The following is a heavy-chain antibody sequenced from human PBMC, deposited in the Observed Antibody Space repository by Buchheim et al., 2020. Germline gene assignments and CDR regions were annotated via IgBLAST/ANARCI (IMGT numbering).Heavy chain of an antibody. J-gene: IGHJ6*02. V-gene: IGHV3-66*01. CDR2: IYSGGST. CDR1: GFTVSSNY. CDR3: ARDTGIEAHYYGMDV. D-gene: IGHD6-13*01. Sequence: EVQLVESGGGLVQPGGSLRLSCAASGFTVSSNYMSWVRQAPGKGLEWVSVIYSGGSTYYADSVKGRFTISIDNSKYTLYLPMNSLRAEDTAVYYCARDTGIEAHYYGMDVWGQGTT.